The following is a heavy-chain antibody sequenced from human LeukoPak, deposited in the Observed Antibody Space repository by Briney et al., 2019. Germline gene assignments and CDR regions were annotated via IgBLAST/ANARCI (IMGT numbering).Heavy chain of an antibody. CDR3: ARGTLGPQNYGGNSVTYAFDI. J-gene: IGHJ3*02. V-gene: IGHV3-23*01. D-gene: IGHD4-23*01. Sequence: GGSLRLSCAASGFTFSSYAMSWVRQAPGKGLEWVSAISGSGGSTYYADSVKGRFNISRDNSKNTLYLQMNSLRAEDTAVYYCARGTLGPQNYGGNSVTYAFDIWGQGTMVTVSS. CDR2: ISGSGGST. CDR1: GFTFSSYA.